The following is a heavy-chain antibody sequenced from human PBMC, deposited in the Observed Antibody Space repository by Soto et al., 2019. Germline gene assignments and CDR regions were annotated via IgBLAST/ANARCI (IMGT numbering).Heavy chain of an antibody. CDR2: INWNSGSI. Sequence: ESGGGLVQPGRSLRLSGAASGFTFDDYAMHWVRQVPGKGLEWVSGINWNSGSIGYADSVKGRFAISRDNAKNSLHLQMNSLRAEDTAFYYCVKDESINWYSGHFRHWGQGTLVTVSS. CDR1: GFTFDDYA. J-gene: IGHJ1*01. V-gene: IGHV3-9*01. CDR3: VKDESINWYSGHFRH. D-gene: IGHD6-13*01.